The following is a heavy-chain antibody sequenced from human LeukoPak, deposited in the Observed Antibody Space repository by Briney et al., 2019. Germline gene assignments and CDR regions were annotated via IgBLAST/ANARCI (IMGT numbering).Heavy chain of an antibody. CDR2: IIPIFGTA. D-gene: IGHD4-17*01. J-gene: IGHJ5*02. CDR3: ASGGDYGDYSPIEVHWFDP. Sequence: SVKVSCKASGGTFSNSAISWVRQAPGQGLEWMGGIIPIFGTAKYAQKFQGRVTITADESTGIVYMKLSSLRSEDTAVYYCASGGDYGDYSPIEVHWFDPWGQGTLVTVSS. CDR1: GGTFSNSA. V-gene: IGHV1-69*13.